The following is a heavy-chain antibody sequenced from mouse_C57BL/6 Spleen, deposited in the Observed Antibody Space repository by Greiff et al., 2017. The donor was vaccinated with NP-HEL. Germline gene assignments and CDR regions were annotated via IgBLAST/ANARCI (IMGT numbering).Heavy chain of an antibody. J-gene: IGHJ3*01. CDR1: GYTFTSYW. V-gene: IGHV1-53*01. Sequence: QVHLQQSGTELVKPGASVKLSCKASGYTFTSYWMHWVKQRPGQGLEWIGNINPSNGGTNYNEKFKSKATLTVDKSSSTAYMQLSSLTSEDSAVYYCARERDYGSRLAYWGQGTLVTVSA. CDR3: ARERDYGSRLAY. CDR2: INPSNGGT. D-gene: IGHD1-1*01.